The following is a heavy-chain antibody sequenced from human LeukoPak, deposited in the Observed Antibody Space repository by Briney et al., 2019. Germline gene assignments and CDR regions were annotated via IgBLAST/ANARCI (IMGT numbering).Heavy chain of an antibody. D-gene: IGHD3-16*02. J-gene: IGHJ4*02. Sequence: ASVKVYCKASGYTFTGYYMHWVRQAPGQGLEWMGWINPNSGGTNYAQKFQGRVTVTRDTSISTAYMELSRLRSDDTAVYYCARDLDYVWGSYRPYYFDYWGQGTLVTVSS. CDR1: GYTFTGYY. CDR3: ARDLDYVWGSYRPYYFDY. V-gene: IGHV1-2*02. CDR2: INPNSGGT.